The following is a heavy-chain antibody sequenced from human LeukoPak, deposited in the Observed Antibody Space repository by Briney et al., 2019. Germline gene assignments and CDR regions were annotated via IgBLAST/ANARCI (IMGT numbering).Heavy chain of an antibody. J-gene: IGHJ3*02. CDR1: GYSISSGYY. D-gene: IGHD1-14*01. V-gene: IGHV4-38-2*01. CDR2: IYHSGST. CDR3: ARGPETLMGAFDI. Sequence: PSETLSLTCAVSGYSISSGYYRGWIRQPPGKGLEWISSIYHSGSTYYTPSLKSRVTISVDTSKNQFSLKLSSVTAADTAVYYCARGPETLMGAFDIWGQGTMVTVSS.